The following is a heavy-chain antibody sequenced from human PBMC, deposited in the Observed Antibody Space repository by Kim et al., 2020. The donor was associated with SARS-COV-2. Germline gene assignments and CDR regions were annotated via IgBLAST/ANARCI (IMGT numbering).Heavy chain of an antibody. V-gene: IGHV4-59*01. D-gene: IGHD3-22*01. CDR3: ARGYGNYSRYFDY. J-gene: IGHJ4*02. CDR1: AGSISVYF. CDR2: IYDSGGT. Sequence: SQTLSLTCTVSAGSISVYFWNWIRQPPGKGLDWIGSIYDSGGTNYNPSLKSRVTISVDTYKNQFSLNLSSVTAADTAVYYCARGYGNYSRYFDYWGQGIL.